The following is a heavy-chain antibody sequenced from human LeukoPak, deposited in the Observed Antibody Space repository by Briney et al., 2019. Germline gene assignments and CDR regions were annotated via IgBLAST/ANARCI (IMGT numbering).Heavy chain of an antibody. D-gene: IGHD1-26*01. Sequence: PGGSLRLSCAGSGFTLSNYWMHWVRQGPGKGLAWVSRIYSDGSRTTYADSVKGRFTISGDNAKNTLYLQMNSLRADDTAVYYCTRSGRGGAFDIWGRGTMVTVSS. V-gene: IGHV3-74*03. J-gene: IGHJ3*02. CDR3: TRSGRGGAFDI. CDR1: GFTLSNYW. CDR2: IYSDGSRT.